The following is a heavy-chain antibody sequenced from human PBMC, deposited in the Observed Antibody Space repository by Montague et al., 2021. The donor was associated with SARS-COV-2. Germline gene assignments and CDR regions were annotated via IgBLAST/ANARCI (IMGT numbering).Heavy chain of an antibody. Sequence: SLRLSCAASGFTFSSYSMNWVRQASGKGLEWVSSISSSSSYIYYADSVKGRFTISRDNAKNSLYLQMNSLRAEDTAVYYCARDMYYDILTGYYTYWGQGTLVTVSS. CDR1: GFTFSSYS. V-gene: IGHV3-21*01. CDR3: ARDMYYDILTGYYTY. D-gene: IGHD3-9*01. CDR2: ISSSSSYI. J-gene: IGHJ4*02.